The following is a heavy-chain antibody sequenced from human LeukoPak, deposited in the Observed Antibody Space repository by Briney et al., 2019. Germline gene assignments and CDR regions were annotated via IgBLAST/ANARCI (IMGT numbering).Heavy chain of an antibody. CDR2: TYYSGST. V-gene: IGHV4-39*07. CDR3: ARAWSEVVVVPAAISTGLSAFDI. J-gene: IGHJ3*02. D-gene: IGHD2-2*02. CDR1: GGSISSSRYY. Sequence: SETLSLTCTVSGGSISSSRYYWGWIRQPPGKGLEWIGCTYYSGSTYYNPSLKSRVTISVDTSKNQFSLKLSSVTAADTAVYYCARAWSEVVVVPAAISTGLSAFDIWDQGTMVTVSS.